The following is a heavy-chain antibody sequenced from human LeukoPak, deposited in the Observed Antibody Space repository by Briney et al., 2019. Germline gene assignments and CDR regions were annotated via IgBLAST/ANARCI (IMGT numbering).Heavy chain of an antibody. CDR2: LSGRGGST. J-gene: IGHJ4*02. Sequence: PGGSLRLSCAASGFTFSNAWMNWVRQAPAKGLEWVSGLSGRGGSTNYAQSVKGRFTISRDNSRNTVYLHMDNLRAEDTAIYYCVKESYDYWGQGTLVTVSS. CDR1: GFTFSNAW. CDR3: VKESYDY. D-gene: IGHD3-3*01. V-gene: IGHV3-23*01.